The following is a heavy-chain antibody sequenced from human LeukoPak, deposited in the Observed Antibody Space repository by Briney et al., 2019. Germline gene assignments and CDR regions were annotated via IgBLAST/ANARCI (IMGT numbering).Heavy chain of an antibody. D-gene: IGHD3-22*01. Sequence: ASVKVSCKASGYTFTSYAMNWVRQAPGQGLEWMGWINTNTGNPTYAQGFTGRFVFSLDTSVSTAYLQISSLKAEDTAVYYCARDLYYYDSSGYYNRISGAFDIWGQGTKVTVSS. CDR3: ARDLYYYDSSGYYNRISGAFDI. J-gene: IGHJ3*02. V-gene: IGHV7-4-1*02. CDR1: GYTFTSYA. CDR2: INTNTGNP.